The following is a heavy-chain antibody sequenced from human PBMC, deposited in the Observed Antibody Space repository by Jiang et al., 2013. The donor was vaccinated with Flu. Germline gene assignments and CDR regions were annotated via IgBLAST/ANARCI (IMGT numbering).Heavy chain of an antibody. CDR2: IYPGDSDT. D-gene: IGHD4-17*01. V-gene: IGHV5-51*01. CDR3: ARGGGFYGDHTFDY. CDR1: GYDFNNYW. Sequence: GAEVKKPGESLQISCRGSGYDFNNYWIDWVCQMPGKGLEWMGTIYPGDSDTVYSPSFQGQVTISADTSVNSAYLQWSSLKASDTATYFCARGGGFYGDHTFDYWGQGTLVTVSS. J-gene: IGHJ4*02.